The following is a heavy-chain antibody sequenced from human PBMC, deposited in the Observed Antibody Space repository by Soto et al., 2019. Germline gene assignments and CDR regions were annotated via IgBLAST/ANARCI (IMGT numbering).Heavy chain of an antibody. Sequence: PSETLSLTCPVYGGSFSAYYWSWLRLPPAKGLEWIGVINHSGSTNSNPSLKSRVTISVDTSRNQFALKLSSVAPADTALSNFARDIERIAALRIHYAGRGTAVPASS. CDR3: ARDIERIAALRIHY. V-gene: IGHV4-34*01. J-gene: IGHJ4*02. CDR2: INHSGST. D-gene: IGHD6-25*01. CDR1: GGSFSAYY.